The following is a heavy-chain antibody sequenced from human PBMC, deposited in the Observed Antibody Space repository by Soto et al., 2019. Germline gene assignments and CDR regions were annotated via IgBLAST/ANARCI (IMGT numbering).Heavy chain of an antibody. D-gene: IGHD3-16*01. Sequence: QVQLVQSGAEVKKPGASVKVSCKASGYTFTGHYMHWVRQAPGGGLEWMGWIGPNSGVTNYAQKFQGRVSITRDTSISTVYMELTRLTSDDTAVYFCAREGELVAAATDFWGQGTLVTVSS. V-gene: IGHV1-2*02. J-gene: IGHJ4*02. CDR2: IGPNSGVT. CDR1: GYTFTGHY. CDR3: AREGELVAAATDF.